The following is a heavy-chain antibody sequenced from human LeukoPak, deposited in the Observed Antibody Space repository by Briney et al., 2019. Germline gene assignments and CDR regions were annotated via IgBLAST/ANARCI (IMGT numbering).Heavy chain of an antibody. Sequence: GGSLRLSCAASGFTLTTNYMTWVRQAPGKGLKWVSVIYISGNTYYTDSVKGRFTISRDDSKNTLYLQMNSLRPEDTAVYYCARDHMRGYIFMDVWGKGTTVTVSS. D-gene: IGHD3-3*01. CDR3: ARDHMRGYIFMDV. CDR2: IYISGNT. V-gene: IGHV3-66*03. CDR1: GFTLTTNY. J-gene: IGHJ6*03.